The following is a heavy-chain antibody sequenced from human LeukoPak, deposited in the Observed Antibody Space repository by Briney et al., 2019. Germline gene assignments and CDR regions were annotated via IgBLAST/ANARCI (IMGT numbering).Heavy chain of an antibody. Sequence: GGSLRLSCAASGFTFGSYGMHWVRQAPGKGLEWVAFIRYDGSNKYYADSVKGRFTISRDNSKNTLYLQMNSLRAEDTAVYYCAKGPTVGATLFDYWGQGTLVTVSS. CDR1: GFTFGSYG. CDR2: IRYDGSNK. D-gene: IGHD1-26*01. J-gene: IGHJ4*02. CDR3: AKGPTVGATLFDY. V-gene: IGHV3-30*02.